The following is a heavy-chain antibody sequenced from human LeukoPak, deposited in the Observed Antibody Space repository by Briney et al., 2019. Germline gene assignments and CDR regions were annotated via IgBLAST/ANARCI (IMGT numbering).Heavy chain of an antibody. D-gene: IGHD2-8*01. CDR3: AKDRCSNGIGCYYYYMDV. CDR1: GFTFSSYG. CDR2: ISGSGGST. J-gene: IGHJ6*03. V-gene: IGHV3-23*01. Sequence: GGSLRLSCAASGFTFSSYGMSWVRQAPGKGLEWVSAISGSGGSTYYADSVKGRFSISRDSSKNILYLQLNSLRAEDTAVYYCAKDRCSNGIGCYYYYMDVWGKGTTVTISS.